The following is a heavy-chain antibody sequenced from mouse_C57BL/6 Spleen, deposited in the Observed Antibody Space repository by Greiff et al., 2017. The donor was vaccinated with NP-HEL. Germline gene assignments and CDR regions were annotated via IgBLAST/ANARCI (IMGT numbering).Heavy chain of an antibody. Sequence: VTLKVSGAELVRPGASVKLSCTASGFNIKDYYMHWVKQRPEQGLEWIGRIDPEDGDTEYAPKFQGKATMTADTSSNTAYLQLSSLTSEDTAVYYCTTVELTGTAYFDYWGQGTTLTVSS. D-gene: IGHD4-1*01. J-gene: IGHJ2*01. CDR1: GFNIKDYY. CDR2: IDPEDGDT. V-gene: IGHV14-1*01. CDR3: TTVELTGTAYFDY.